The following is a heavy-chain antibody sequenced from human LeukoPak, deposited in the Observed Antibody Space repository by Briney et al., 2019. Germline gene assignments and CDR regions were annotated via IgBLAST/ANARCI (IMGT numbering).Heavy chain of an antibody. J-gene: IGHJ4*02. CDR2: ISYDGSNK. CDR3: ARDAGPFDY. V-gene: IGHV3-30*04. Sequence: GRSLRLSCAASGFTFSSYAMHWVRQAPGKGLEWVAVISYDGSNKYYSDSVKGRFTISRDNSKNTLYLQTNSLRAEDTAVYYCARDAGPFDYWGQGTLVTVSS. CDR1: GFTFSSYA. D-gene: IGHD6-13*01.